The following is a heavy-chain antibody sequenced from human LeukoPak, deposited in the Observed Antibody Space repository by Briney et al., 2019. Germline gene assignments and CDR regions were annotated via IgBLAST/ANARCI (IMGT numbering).Heavy chain of an antibody. D-gene: IGHD3-16*01. CDR3: ARRGIWDLQIGNWFDP. CDR1: GDSITTNSYW. J-gene: IGHJ5*02. V-gene: IGHV4-39*02. Sequence: SETLSLTCSISGDSITTNSYWSGWIRQSPGKGLEWIGSIYSSGNSYYNPSLKSRATISPDTSKNHYSLSLTSVTAADTAVYYCARRGIWDLQIGNWFDPWGQGILVTVSS. CDR2: IYSSGNS.